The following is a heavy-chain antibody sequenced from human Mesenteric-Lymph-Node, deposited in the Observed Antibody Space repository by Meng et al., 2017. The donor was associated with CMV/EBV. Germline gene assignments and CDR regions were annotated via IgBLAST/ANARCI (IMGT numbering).Heavy chain of an antibody. J-gene: IGHJ4*02. CDR3: ARVPYSSGPYYFDY. V-gene: IGHV4-4*09. Sequence: SETLSLTCTVSGGSISSYYWSWIRQPPGKGLEWIGFIYSSGSTYYNPSLKSRVTISVDTSKNQFSLKLSSVTAADTAAYYCARVPYSSGPYYFDYWGQGTLVTVSS. CDR2: IYSSGST. D-gene: IGHD5-18*01. CDR1: GGSISSYY.